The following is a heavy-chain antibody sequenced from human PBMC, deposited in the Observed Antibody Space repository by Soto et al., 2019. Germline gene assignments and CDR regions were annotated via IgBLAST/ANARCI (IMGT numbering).Heavy chain of an antibody. CDR2: ISSGGAST. CDR3: ARIPPASNSYDITGFQWDFDL. D-gene: IGHD1-20*01. V-gene: IGHV3-23*01. Sequence: EVQLLESGGGLVQPGGSLRLSCAASGFTFSSHAMTWVRQAPGKGLEWVSGISSGGASTYYADSVKGRFTVSRDKSKNTLFLQMNSLRAEDTALYYCARIPPASNSYDITGFQWDFDLWGRGTLVTVSS. CDR1: GFTFSSHA. J-gene: IGHJ2*01.